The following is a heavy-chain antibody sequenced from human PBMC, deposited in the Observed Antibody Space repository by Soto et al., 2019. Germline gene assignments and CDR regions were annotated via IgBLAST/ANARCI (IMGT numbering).Heavy chain of an antibody. CDR1: GFTFSSYS. Sequence: GGSLRLSCAVSGFTFSSYSMNWVRQAPGKGLEWVSSISISSSYIYYADSVKGRFTISRDNAKNSLYLQMNSLRAEDTAVYYCARAAYYDILTSYYYFPYWGQG. J-gene: IGHJ4*02. V-gene: IGHV3-21*01. CDR2: ISISSSYI. CDR3: ARAAYYDILTSYYYFPY. D-gene: IGHD3-9*01.